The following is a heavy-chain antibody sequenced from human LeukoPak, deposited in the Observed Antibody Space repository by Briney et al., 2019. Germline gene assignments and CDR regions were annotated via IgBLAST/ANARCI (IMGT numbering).Heavy chain of an antibody. V-gene: IGHV3-23*01. CDR3: AKDREYQLLWPNNGGYGMDV. CDR2: ISGSGGST. D-gene: IGHD2-2*01. CDR1: RFTFSSYA. Sequence: GGSLRLSCAASRFTFSSYAMSWVRQAPGKGLEWVSTISGSGGSTYYAGSVKGRFTISRDNSKNTLYLQMNSLRAEDTGIYYCAKDREYQLLWPNNGGYGMDVWGQGTTVTVSS. J-gene: IGHJ6*02.